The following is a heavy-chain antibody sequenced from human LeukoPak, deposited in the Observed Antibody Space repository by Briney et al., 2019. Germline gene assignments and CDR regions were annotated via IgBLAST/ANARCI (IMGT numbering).Heavy chain of an antibody. D-gene: IGHD3-10*01. CDR1: GGSISSSSYY. J-gene: IGHJ5*02. CDR3: ARVGPSFYGSGSYYVLNWFDP. Sequence: SETLSLSCTVSGGSISSSSYYWGWIRQPPGKGLEWIGSIYYSGSTYYNPSLKSRVTISVDTSENQFSLKLSSVTAADTAVYYCARVGPSFYGSGSYYVLNWFDPWGQGTLVTVSS. V-gene: IGHV4-39*07. CDR2: IYYSGST.